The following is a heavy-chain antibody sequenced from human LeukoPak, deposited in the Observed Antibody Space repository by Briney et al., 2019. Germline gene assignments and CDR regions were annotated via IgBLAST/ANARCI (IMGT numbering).Heavy chain of an antibody. Sequence: SETLSLTCTVSGGSISSYYWSWIRQPAGKGLEWIGRIYTNGSTNYNPSLKSRVTMSVDTSKNQFSLKLSSVTAADTAVYYCARVDSSSWSVWFDPWGQGTLVTVSS. J-gene: IGHJ5*02. CDR3: ARVDSSSWSVWFDP. D-gene: IGHD6-13*01. V-gene: IGHV4-4*07. CDR1: GGSISSYY. CDR2: IYTNGST.